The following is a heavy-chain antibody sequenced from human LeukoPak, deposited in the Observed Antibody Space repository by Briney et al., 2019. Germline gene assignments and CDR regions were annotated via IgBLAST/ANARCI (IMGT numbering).Heavy chain of an antibody. CDR1: GGSISSSSYY. CDR3: ARTERRSNTAMVRGPHNWFDP. CDR2: IYYSGST. D-gene: IGHD5-18*01. V-gene: IGHV4-39*01. J-gene: IGHJ5*02. Sequence: PSETLSLTCTVSGGSISSSSYYWGWIRQPPGKGLEWIGSIYYSGSTYYNPSLKSRVTISVDTSKNQFSLKLSSVTAADTAVYYCARTERRSNTAMVRGPHNWFDPWGQGTLVTVSS.